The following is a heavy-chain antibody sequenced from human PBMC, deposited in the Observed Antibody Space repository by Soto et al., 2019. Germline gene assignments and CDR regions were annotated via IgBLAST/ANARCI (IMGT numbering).Heavy chain of an antibody. CDR2: ISSSSYI. V-gene: IGHV3-21*01. Sequence: GGSLRLSCAASGFTFSSYSMNWVRQAPGKGLEWVSSISSSSYIYYADSVKGRFTISRDNAKNSLYLQMNSLRAEDTAVYYCARDLEYYYDSSGSPPGYWGQGTLVTVSS. CDR1: GFTFSSYS. D-gene: IGHD3-22*01. CDR3: ARDLEYYYDSSGSPPGY. J-gene: IGHJ4*02.